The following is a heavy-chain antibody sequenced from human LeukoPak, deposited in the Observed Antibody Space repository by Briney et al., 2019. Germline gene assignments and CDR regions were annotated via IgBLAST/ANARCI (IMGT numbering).Heavy chain of an antibody. D-gene: IGHD3-10*01. CDR2: IYTSGST. V-gene: IGHV4-4*07. CDR3: ASDFGY. Sequence: KSSVTLSLTCTVSGGSISTDYWTWIRQPAGKGLEWIGLIYTSGSTNYNPSLKSRVTMSVDTSKNQFSLKLTSVTAADTAVYYCASDFGYWGQGTLVTVSS. J-gene: IGHJ4*02. CDR1: GGSISTDY.